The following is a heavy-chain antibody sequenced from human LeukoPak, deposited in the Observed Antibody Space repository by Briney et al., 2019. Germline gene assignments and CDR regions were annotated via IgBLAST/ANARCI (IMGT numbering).Heavy chain of an antibody. D-gene: IGHD2-2*01. Sequence: PSETLSLTCTVSGGSISNYYWNWIRQPPGNGLEWIGYIYYSGSTNYNPSLKSRVTISVDTSKNQFSLKLSSMTAADTAVYYCARSDCSTTSCVAYYGMDVWGQGTTVTVSS. CDR2: IYYSGST. J-gene: IGHJ6*02. CDR3: ARSDCSTTSCVAYYGMDV. V-gene: IGHV4-59*08. CDR1: GGSISNYY.